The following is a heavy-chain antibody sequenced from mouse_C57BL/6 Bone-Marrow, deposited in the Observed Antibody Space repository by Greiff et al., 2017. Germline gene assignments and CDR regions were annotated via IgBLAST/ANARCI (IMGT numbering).Heavy chain of an antibody. CDR3: ARQYYYGSSSYFDY. V-gene: IGHV1-69*01. D-gene: IGHD1-1*01. CDR1: GYTFTSYW. Sequence: QVQLQQPGAELVMPGASVKLSCKASGYTFTSYWMHWVKQRPGQGLEWIGEIDPSDSYTNYNQKFKGKSTLTVDKSSSTAYMQLSILTFEDSAVYYCARQYYYGSSSYFDYWGQGTTLTVSS. CDR2: IDPSDSYT. J-gene: IGHJ2*01.